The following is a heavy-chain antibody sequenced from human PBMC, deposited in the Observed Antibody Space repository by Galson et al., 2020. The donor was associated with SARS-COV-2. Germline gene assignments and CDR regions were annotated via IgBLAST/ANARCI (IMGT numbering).Heavy chain of an antibody. D-gene: IGHD2-2*01. CDR1: GFTFSDYY. CDR3: ANGAVPAARSFDI. V-gene: IGHV3-11*01. Sequence: GGSLRLSCAASGFTFSDYYMSWIRQAPGKGLEWVSYISSSGSTIYYADSVKGRFTISRDNAKNSLYLQMNSLRAEDTAVYYCANGAVPAARSFDIWGQGTMVTVSS. J-gene: IGHJ3*02. CDR2: ISSSGSTI.